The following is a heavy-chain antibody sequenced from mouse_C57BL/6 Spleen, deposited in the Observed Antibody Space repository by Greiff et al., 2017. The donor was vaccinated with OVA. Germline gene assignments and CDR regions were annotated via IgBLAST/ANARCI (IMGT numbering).Heavy chain of an antibody. J-gene: IGHJ1*03. D-gene: IGHD1-1*01. CDR1: GFNIKDDY. CDR3: TYYYGSSYGYFDV. V-gene: IGHV14-4*01. Sequence: VHVKQSGAELVRPGASVKLSCTASGFNIKDDYMHWVKQRPEQGLEWIGWIAPENGDTEYASKFQGKATIPADTSSNTAYLQLSSLTSEDTAVYYCTYYYGSSYGYFDVWGTGTTVTVSS. CDR2: IAPENGDT.